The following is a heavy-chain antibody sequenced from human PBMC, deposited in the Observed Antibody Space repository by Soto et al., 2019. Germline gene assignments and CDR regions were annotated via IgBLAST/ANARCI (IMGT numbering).Heavy chain of an antibody. V-gene: IGHV4-39*01. CDR3: ARPRAYYDFWSGYHHDAFDI. D-gene: IGHD3-3*01. CDR1: GGSISSSSYY. Sequence: SETLSLTCTVSGGSISSSSYYWGWIRQPPGKGLEWIGSIYYSGSTYYNPSLKSRVTISVDTSKNQFSLKLSSVTAADTAVYYCARPRAYYDFWSGYHHDAFDIWGQGTMVTVSS. J-gene: IGHJ3*02. CDR2: IYYSGST.